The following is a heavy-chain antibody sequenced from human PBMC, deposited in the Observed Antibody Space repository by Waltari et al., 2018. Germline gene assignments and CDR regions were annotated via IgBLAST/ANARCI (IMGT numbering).Heavy chain of an antibody. CDR1: GFSFSSYW. V-gene: IGHV3-74*01. CDR2: INSEGSKI. D-gene: IGHD4-17*01. CDR3: ARDPSFGDFEAYFDY. J-gene: IGHJ4*02. Sequence: EVQLAESGGGLVQPGGSLRLSCAVSGFSFSSYWMYWVRQSPGKGLVWVSQINSEGSKIDYADSVKGRFTISRDNTKNTLYLEMNSLRAEDTAVYYCARDPSFGDFEAYFDYWGQGTLVTVSS.